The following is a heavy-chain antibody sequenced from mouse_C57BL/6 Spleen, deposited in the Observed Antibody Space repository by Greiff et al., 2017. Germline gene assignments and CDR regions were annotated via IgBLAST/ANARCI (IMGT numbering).Heavy chain of an antibody. V-gene: IGHV1-64*01. CDR3: ASSELTGDY. D-gene: IGHD4-1*01. CDR2: IHPNSGRT. CDR1: GYTFTSYW. J-gene: IGHJ2*01. Sequence: VQLQQPGAELVKPGASVKLSCKASGYTFTSYWLHWVKQRPGQGLEWIGMIHPNSGRTNYNEKFKSKATLPVDKSSSAASMQLSSLTSEDSAVYYVASSELTGDYWGQGTTRTVSS.